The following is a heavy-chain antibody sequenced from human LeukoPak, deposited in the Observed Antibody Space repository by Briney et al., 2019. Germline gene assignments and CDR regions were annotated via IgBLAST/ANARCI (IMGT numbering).Heavy chain of an antibody. Sequence: SETLSLTCAVSGGSIHSYWSWIRQPAGKGLEWIGRISGSGTITYNPALQSRLTISIDTSKNQFSLNLNSVTAADTAVYYCAKSNGYGLIDIWGQGTMVTVSS. CDR2: ISGSGTI. CDR1: GGSIHSY. CDR3: AKSNGYGLIDI. V-gene: IGHV4-4*07. J-gene: IGHJ3*02. D-gene: IGHD2-2*03.